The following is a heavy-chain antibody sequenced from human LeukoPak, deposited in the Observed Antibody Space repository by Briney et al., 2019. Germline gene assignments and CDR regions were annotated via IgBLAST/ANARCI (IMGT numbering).Heavy chain of an antibody. CDR3: ARGAPTYYDFWSGYYGFDY. CDR2: ISYDGSNK. D-gene: IGHD3-3*01. V-gene: IGHV3-30-3*01. CDR1: GFTFSSYA. J-gene: IGHJ4*02. Sequence: GGSLRLSCAASGFTFSSYAMHWVRQAPGKGLEWVAVISYDGSNKYYADSVKGRFTISRDNSKNTLYLQMNSLRAEDTALYYCARGAPTYYDFWSGYYGFDYWGQGTLVTVSS.